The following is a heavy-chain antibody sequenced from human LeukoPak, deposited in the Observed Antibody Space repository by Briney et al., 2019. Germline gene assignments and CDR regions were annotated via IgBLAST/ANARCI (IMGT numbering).Heavy chain of an antibody. D-gene: IGHD2-2*01. V-gene: IGHV3-23*01. CDR3: AKGGYCPSTSCYLLE. CDR2: ISGRSGGTT. J-gene: IGHJ4*02. CDR1: GFTFSSYA. Sequence: GGSLRLSCAASGFTFSSYAMNWVRRTPGKGLEWVSSISGRSGGTTNYADSVKGRFTIYRDNSKNTLYLQMNSLRAEDTAVYFCAKGGYCPSTSCYLLEWGQATLVTVS.